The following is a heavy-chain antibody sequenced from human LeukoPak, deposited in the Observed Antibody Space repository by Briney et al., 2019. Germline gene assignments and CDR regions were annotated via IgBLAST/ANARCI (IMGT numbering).Heavy chain of an antibody. CDR3: ARAGYSGYDPFDY. CDR2: ISYDGSNK. D-gene: IGHD5-12*01. V-gene: IGHV3-30*03. Sequence: PGRSLRLSCAASGFTFSSYGMHWVRQAPGKGLEWVAVISYDGSNKYYADSVKGRFTISRDNAKNSLYLQMNSLRAEDTAVYYCARAGYSGYDPFDYWGQGTLVTVSS. J-gene: IGHJ4*02. CDR1: GFTFSSYG.